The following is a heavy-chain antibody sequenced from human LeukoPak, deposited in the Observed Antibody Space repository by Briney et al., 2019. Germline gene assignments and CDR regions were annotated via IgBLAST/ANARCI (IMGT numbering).Heavy chain of an antibody. CDR1: GYSFTSYG. Sequence: GASVKVSCKSSGYSFTSYGINWVRQAPGPALEWMGWISTDNGNTDYAQNLQGRVTMTTDTSTSTAYMEVRSLRSDDTAVYYCARAYSYGYGPLDYWGQGTLVTVSS. V-gene: IGHV1-18*04. CDR2: ISTDNGNT. D-gene: IGHD5-18*01. J-gene: IGHJ4*02. CDR3: ARAYSYGYGPLDY.